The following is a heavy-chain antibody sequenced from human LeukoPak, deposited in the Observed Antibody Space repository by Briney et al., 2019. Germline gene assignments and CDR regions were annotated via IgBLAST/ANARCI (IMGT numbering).Heavy chain of an antibody. CDR1: GGTFSIYA. CDR3: ASGPSWDY. J-gene: IGHJ4*02. V-gene: IGHV1-69*06. CDR2: IIPIFGTA. Sequence: SVTVSCTSSGGTFSIYAISWVRQAPGQGLEWMGRIIPIFGTANYAQKFQGRVTITADKSTSTAYMELSSLRSEDTAVYYCASGPSWDYWGQGTLVTVSS.